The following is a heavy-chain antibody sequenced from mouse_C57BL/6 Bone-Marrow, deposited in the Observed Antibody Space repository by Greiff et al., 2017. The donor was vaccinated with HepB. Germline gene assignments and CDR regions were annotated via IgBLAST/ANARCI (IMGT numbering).Heavy chain of an antibody. D-gene: IGHD1-1*01. CDR3: AREGITTVGNFDV. J-gene: IGHJ1*03. CDR2: ISYDGSN. V-gene: IGHV3-6*01. CDR1: GYSITSGYY. Sequence: EVKLVESGPGLVKPSQSLSLTCSVTGYSITSGYYWNWIRQFPGNKLEWMGYISYDGSNNYNPSLKNRISITRDTSKNQFFLKLNSVTTEDTATYYCAREGITTVGNFDVWGTGTTVTVSS.